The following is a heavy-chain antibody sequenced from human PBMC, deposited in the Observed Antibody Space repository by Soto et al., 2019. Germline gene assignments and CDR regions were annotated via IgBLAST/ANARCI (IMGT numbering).Heavy chain of an antibody. CDR2: IYYSGST. CDR3: ARTLTIFGVVYGMDV. Sequence: SETLSLTCTFSCGSIISYYWSWIRQPPGKGLEWIGYIYYSGSTNYNPSLKSRVTISVDTSKNQFSLKLSSVTAADTAVYYCARTLTIFGVVYGMDVWGQGTTVTVSS. J-gene: IGHJ6*02. V-gene: IGHV4-59*01. D-gene: IGHD3-3*01. CDR1: CGSIISYY.